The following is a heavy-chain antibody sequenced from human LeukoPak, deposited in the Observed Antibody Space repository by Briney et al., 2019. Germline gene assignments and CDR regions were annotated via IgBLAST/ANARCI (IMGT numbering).Heavy chain of an antibody. CDR3: ALDGSGSYWFDP. D-gene: IGHD3-10*01. V-gene: IGHV4-39*01. CDR1: GASISTRGYH. J-gene: IGHJ5*02. Sequence: SETLSLTCIVSGASISTRGYHWAWIRQPPGKGLEWIGTTSYSGTTYYHPSLKTRVTISGDTSKSQISLKLSSVTDADAAVYYCALDGSGSYWFDPWGRGTLVTVSS. CDR2: TSYSGTT.